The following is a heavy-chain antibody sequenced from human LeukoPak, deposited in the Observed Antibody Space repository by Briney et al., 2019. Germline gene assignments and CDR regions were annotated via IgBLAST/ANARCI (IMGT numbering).Heavy chain of an antibody. Sequence: ASVKVSCKASGGTFSSYAISWVRQAPGQGLEWMGGIIPIFGTANYAQKFQGRVTITADESTSTAYMELSSLRSEDTAVYYCASRVWDSSGYYFPFDPWGQGTLVTVSS. V-gene: IGHV1-69*13. CDR3: ASRVWDSSGYYFPFDP. J-gene: IGHJ5*02. CDR2: IIPIFGTA. CDR1: GGTFSSYA. D-gene: IGHD3-22*01.